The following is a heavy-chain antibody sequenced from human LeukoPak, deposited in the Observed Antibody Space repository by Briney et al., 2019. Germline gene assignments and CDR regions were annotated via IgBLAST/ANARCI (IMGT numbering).Heavy chain of an antibody. Sequence: SQTLSLTCTVSGGSISSGCYYWSWIRQPAGKGLEWIGRIYTSGSTNYNPSLKSRVTISVDTSKNQLSLKLSSVTAADTAGEYCARSNCDSFSGYYLDFDYWGQGTLVTVSS. CDR2: IYTSGST. J-gene: IGHJ4*02. V-gene: IGHV4-61*02. CDR3: ARSNCDSFSGYYLDFDY. D-gene: IGHD3-9*01. CDR1: GGSISSGCYY.